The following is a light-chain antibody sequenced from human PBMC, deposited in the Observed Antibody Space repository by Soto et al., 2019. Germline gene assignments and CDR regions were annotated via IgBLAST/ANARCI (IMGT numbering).Light chain of an antibody. CDR3: QQYHKWPLT. V-gene: IGKV3-15*01. CDR1: QSVSSN. CDR2: GAS. Sequence: EIVMTQSPATLSVSPGERATLSCRASQSVSSNLAWYQQKPGQAPRLLMYGASTRATGIPASFSGSGSGTEFILTISSLQSEDFAVYYCQQYHKWPLTFGGGTKGEIK. J-gene: IGKJ4*01.